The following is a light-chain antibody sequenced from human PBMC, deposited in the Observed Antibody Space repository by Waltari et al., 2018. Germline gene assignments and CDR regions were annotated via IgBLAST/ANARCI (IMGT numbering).Light chain of an antibody. J-gene: IGLJ3*02. CDR1: GSDAGDFNS. CDR3: CSYAGIWV. V-gene: IGLV2-11*01. CDR2: DVA. Sequence: QSALTQPRSVSGSPGQSVTISCTGTGSDAGDFNSVSWYQQRPGTAPKLVIFDVAKRPSGVPDHFSGSKSGTSASLTVSGLQAEDEADYYCCSYAGIWVFGGGTKLTVL.